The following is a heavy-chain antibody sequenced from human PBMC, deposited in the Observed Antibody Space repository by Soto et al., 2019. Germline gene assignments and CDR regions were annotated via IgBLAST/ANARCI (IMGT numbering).Heavy chain of an antibody. CDR3: ASGLKEWGRPRVI. CDR2: INSDGSST. V-gene: IGHV3-74*03. J-gene: IGHJ3*02. D-gene: IGHD3-16*01. CDR1: ESTLSSHW. Sequence: EVQLVESGGGLVQPEGSLRLSCTASESTLSSHWMHWVRQAPGKGLVWVSRINSDGSSTTYADSVKGRFTISRDNAKNTMYLQMDSLRVEDTAVYYCASGLKEWGRPRVIWGQGTLVTVSS.